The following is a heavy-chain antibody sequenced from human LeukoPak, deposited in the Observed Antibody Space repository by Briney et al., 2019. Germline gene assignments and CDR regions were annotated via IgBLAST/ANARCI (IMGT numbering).Heavy chain of an antibody. J-gene: IGHJ3*02. D-gene: IGHD7-27*01. Sequence: GSSVKVSCEASGGTFSSYAISWVRQAPGQGLEWMGGIIPIFGTANYAQKFQGRVTITTDESTSTAYMELSSLRSEDTAVYYCARALGMDYAFDIWGQGTMVTVSS. CDR2: IIPIFGTA. CDR3: ARALGMDYAFDI. CDR1: GGTFSSYA. V-gene: IGHV1-69*05.